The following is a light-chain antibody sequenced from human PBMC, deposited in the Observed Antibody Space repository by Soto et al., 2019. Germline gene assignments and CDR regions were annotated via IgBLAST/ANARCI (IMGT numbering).Light chain of an antibody. CDR1: QDISNY. CDR2: DAS. CDR3: QQHDNFPREIY. J-gene: IGKJ5*01. Sequence: DIQMTESPSSLAASVGGRVSIFCQASQDISNYLHWYQHKPGKSPKTLIYDASTPETGVPSTSSGSGSGTDFTFTIRSLQPEDIATYYCQQHDNFPREIYFGPGQRVEIK. V-gene: IGKV1-33*01.